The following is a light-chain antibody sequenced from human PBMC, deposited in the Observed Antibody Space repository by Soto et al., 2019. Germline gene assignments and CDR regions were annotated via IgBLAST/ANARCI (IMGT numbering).Light chain of an antibody. CDR2: AAS. CDR3: QMYDSAPTWA. CDR1: QVISNY. J-gene: IGKJ1*01. V-gene: IGKV1-27*01. Sequence: DIQMTQSPSSLSASVGDRVTITCRASQVISNYLAWYQQKPGKIPNLLIFAASTLQSGVPSRFSGSGSGTDFTLTISSPQPEDVATYYCQMYDSAPTWAFGQGTKVEI.